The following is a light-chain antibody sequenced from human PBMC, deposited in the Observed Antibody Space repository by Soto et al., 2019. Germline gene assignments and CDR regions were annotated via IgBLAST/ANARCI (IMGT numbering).Light chain of an antibody. CDR1: QGITNY. Sequence: DIQLTQSPSVLSAYVGDRVTITCRASQGITNYLAWYQKKPGKAPYLLLYGGSTLQTGVPSRFSGSGSGSECTLTISSLQPEDFATYCCHHLNSYPLAFGHGTLRAIK. CDR2: GGS. V-gene: IGKV1-9*01. J-gene: IGKJ5*01. CDR3: HHLNSYPLA.